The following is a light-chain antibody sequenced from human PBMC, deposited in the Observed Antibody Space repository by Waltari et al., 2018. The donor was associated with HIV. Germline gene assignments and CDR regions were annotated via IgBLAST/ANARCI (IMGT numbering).Light chain of an antibody. J-gene: IGKJ4*01. CDR1: QSVSSY. V-gene: IGKV3-11*01. CDR3: QQRSNWSLVT. CDR2: DAS. Sequence: EIVLTQSPATLSLSPGERATLSCRASQSVSSYLAWYQQKPGQAPRLLIYDASNRATGIPVRFSGSGSVTDFTLTISSLEPEDFAVYYCQQRSNWSLVTFGGGTKVEIK.